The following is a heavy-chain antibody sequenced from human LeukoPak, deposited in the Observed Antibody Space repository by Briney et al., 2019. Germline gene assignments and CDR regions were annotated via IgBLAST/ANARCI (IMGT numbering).Heavy chain of an antibody. D-gene: IGHD6-13*01. CDR1: GFTFSSYA. CDR2: ISYDGSNK. V-gene: IGHV3-30-3*01. Sequence: GGSLRLSCAASGFTFSSYAMHWVRQAPGKGLEWVAVISYDGSNKYYADSVEGRFTISRDNSKNTLYLQMNSLRAEDTAVYYCASPYSSSWGSGAFDIWGQGTMVTVSS. J-gene: IGHJ3*02. CDR3: ASPYSSSWGSGAFDI.